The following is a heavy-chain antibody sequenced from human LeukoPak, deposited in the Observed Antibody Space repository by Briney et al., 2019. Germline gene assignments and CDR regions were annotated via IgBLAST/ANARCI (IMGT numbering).Heavy chain of an antibody. D-gene: IGHD2-2*02. CDR2: IWYDGSNK. CDR3: ARDNYCSSTSCYNFDY. CDR1: GFIYGNYW. J-gene: IGHJ4*02. Sequence: GGSLRLSCVGSGFIYGNYWMHWVRQAPGKGLEWVAVIWYDGSNKYYADSVKGQFTISRDNSKNTLYLQMNSLRAEDTAVYYCARDNYCSSTSCYNFDYWGQGTLVTVSS. V-gene: IGHV3-33*08.